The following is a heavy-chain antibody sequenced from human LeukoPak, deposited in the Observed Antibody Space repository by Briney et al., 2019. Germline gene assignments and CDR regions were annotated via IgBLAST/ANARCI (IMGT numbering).Heavy chain of an antibody. D-gene: IGHD3-3*01. CDR3: ARRQRGFWSGYYLGY. V-gene: IGHV3-7*01. J-gene: IGHJ4*02. CDR2: IKQDGSEK. Sequence: GGSLRLSCAVSGFTFSSYWMSWVRQAPGKGLEWVANIKQDGSEKYYVDSVKGRFTISRDNAKNSLYLQMNSLRAEDTAVYYCARRQRGFWSGYYLGYWGQGTLVTVSS. CDR1: GFTFSSYW.